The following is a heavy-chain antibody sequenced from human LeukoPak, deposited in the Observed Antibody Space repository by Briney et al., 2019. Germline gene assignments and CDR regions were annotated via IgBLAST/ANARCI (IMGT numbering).Heavy chain of an antibody. CDR1: AGSFSGYH. V-gene: IGHV4-34*01. D-gene: IGHD6-6*01. CDR2: INHSGSA. J-gene: IGHJ5*02. Sequence: SETLFLTCGVYAGSFSGYHWTWIRLRPGKGLEWIGDINHSGSAHYNPSLKSRVTISVDTSNNQFSLNLHSVTAADTAVYYCARGFTSSSRWFDPWGQGTLVTVSS. CDR3: ARGFTSSSRWFDP.